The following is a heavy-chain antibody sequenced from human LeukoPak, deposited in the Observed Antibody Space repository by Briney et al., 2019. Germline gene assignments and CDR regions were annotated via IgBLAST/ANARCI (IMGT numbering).Heavy chain of an antibody. CDR3: ARGIVGATFFDY. D-gene: IGHD1-26*01. J-gene: IGHJ4*02. V-gene: IGHV4-34*01. Sequence: PSETLSLTCAVYGVSFSGYYWSWIRQPPGKGLEWIGEINHSGSTYYNPSLKSRVTISVDTSKNQFSLKLSSVTAADTAVYYCARGIVGATFFDYWGQGTLVTVSS. CDR2: INHSGST. CDR1: GVSFSGYY.